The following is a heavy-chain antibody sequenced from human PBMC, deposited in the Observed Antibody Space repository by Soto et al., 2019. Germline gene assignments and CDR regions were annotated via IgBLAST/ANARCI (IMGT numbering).Heavy chain of an antibody. CDR1: GNSLTSYW. CDR3: ARAGDSNGFDI. V-gene: IGHV5-51*01. CDR2: IYPGDSDV. D-gene: IGHD2-21*02. Sequence: GESLKISCKASGNSLTSYWIGWVRQMPGKGLEWMGIIYPGDSDVRYSPSFQGQVTISXXXXXXTXYXQXSXLKAXDTAMYYCARAGDSNGFDIWGQGTMVTVSS. J-gene: IGHJ3*02.